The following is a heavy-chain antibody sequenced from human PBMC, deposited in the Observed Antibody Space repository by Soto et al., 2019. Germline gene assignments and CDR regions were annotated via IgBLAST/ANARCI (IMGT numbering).Heavy chain of an antibody. Sequence: SETLSLTCAVYGGSFSGYYWSWIRQPAGKGLEWMGEINHSGSTNYDPSLKSRVTISVDMSKNQFSLKLSSVTAADTAADYFPREIFGVVIKPRCACDILGQGRMVT. J-gene: IGHJ3*02. CDR2: INHSGST. D-gene: IGHD3-3*01. CDR3: PREIFGVVIKPRCACDI. V-gene: IGHV4-34*01. CDR1: GGSFSGYY.